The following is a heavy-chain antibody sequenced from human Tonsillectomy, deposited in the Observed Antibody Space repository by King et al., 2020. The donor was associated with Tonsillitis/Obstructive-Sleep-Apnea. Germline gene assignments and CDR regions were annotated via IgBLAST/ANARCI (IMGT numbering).Heavy chain of an antibody. CDR1: GGTFSNYA. V-gene: IGHV1-69*10. D-gene: IGHD3-22*01. CDR2: IIPILGVT. CDR3: ARNYDSSGYYLDY. Sequence: QLVQSGAEVKKPGSSVKVSCTSSGGTFSNYAISWVRQAPGQGVEWRGGIIPILGVTNYAQKFQGRVTITADKSTSTAYMEMSSLRSEDTAVYYCARNYDSSGYYLDYWGQGTLVTVSS. J-gene: IGHJ4*02.